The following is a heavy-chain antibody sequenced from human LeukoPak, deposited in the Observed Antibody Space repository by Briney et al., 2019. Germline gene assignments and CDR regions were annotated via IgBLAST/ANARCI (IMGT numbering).Heavy chain of an antibody. D-gene: IGHD5-18*01. CDR1: GGSISSYY. CDR2: IYYSGST. J-gene: IGHJ4*02. Sequence: SETLSLTCTVSGGSISSYYRSWIRQPPGKGLEWIGYIYYSGSTNYNPSLKSRVTISVDTSKNQFSLRLSSVTAADTAVYYCASSDTAMVPFDYWGQGTLVTVSS. CDR3: ASSDTAMVPFDY. V-gene: IGHV4-59*01.